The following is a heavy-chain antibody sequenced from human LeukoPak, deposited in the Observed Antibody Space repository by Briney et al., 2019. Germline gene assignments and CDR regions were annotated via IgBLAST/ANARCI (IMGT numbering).Heavy chain of an antibody. Sequence: SQTLSLTCAISGDIVSSNSAAWNWIRQSPSRGLEWLGRTYYRSKWYNDYAVSVKSRITINPDTSKNQFSLQLNSVTPEDTAVYYCARAQYSGSWYDWSDYYYMDVWGKGTTVTVSS. D-gene: IGHD6-13*01. V-gene: IGHV6-1*01. CDR2: TYYRSKWYN. J-gene: IGHJ6*03. CDR1: GDIVSSNSAA. CDR3: ARAQYSGSWYDWSDYYYMDV.